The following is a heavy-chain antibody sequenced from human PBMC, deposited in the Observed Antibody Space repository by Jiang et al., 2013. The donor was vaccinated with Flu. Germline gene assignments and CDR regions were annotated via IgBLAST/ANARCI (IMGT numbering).Heavy chain of an antibody. CDR3: ARGTGGVGVGIPRGQNYYFDS. Sequence: LLKPSETLSLTCTVSGASIRSYYWSWIRQPPGKGLEWIGYIYYSGNPNYNPSLKSRVTISVDTSKNQFSLKLSSVTAADTAVYYCARGTGGVGVGIPRGQNYYFDSWGQGTLVTVSS. D-gene: IGHD3-3*01. J-gene: IGHJ4*02. V-gene: IGHV4-59*01. CDR2: IYYSGNP. CDR1: GASIRSYY.